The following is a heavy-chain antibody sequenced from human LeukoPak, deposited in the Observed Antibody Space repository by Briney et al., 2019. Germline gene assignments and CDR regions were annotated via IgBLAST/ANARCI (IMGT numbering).Heavy chain of an antibody. CDR2: IWEDGTNI. CDR1: GFTFSRYG. J-gene: IGHJ4*02. D-gene: IGHD1-26*01. V-gene: IGHV3-33*01. Sequence: GGSLRLSCAASGFTFSRYGMHWVRQAPGKGLEWVAVIWEDGTNIYYADSVKGRFTISRDNSKNTLYLQMNSLRAEDTAVYYCARDDVGATNFDYWGQGTLVTVSS. CDR3: ARDDVGATNFDY.